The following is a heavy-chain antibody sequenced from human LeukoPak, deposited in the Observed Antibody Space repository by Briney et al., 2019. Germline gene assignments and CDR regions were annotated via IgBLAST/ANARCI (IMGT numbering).Heavy chain of an antibody. V-gene: IGHV3-30*04. CDR3: AKVQGLRDFEVMPFYL. Sequence: GGSLRLSCAASGFTFSSYAMHWVRQAPGKGLEWVAVKSYDGSNKYYADSVKGRFTISRDNAKNSLYLQMNSLRAEDTALYYCAKVQGLRDFEVMPFYLCGGGTLFSVSS. J-gene: IGHJ2*01. CDR2: KSYDGSNK. CDR1: GFTFSSYA. D-gene: IGHD3-9*01.